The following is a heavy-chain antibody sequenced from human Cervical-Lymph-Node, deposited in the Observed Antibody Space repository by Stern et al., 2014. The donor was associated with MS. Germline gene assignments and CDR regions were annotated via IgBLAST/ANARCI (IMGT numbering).Heavy chain of an antibody. CDR3: TSGNYGMDV. J-gene: IGHJ6*02. CDR1: GFTFSIAW. CDR2: INIDGSST. Sequence: EVQLVESGGGFVQPGGSLRLSCAASGFTFSIAWMYWVRHAPGKGLVCVSRINIDGSSTYYADSVKGRFNTSRDNAKSTLYLQMNSLRAEDTAVYYCTSGNYGMDVWGQGTTVTVSS. V-gene: IGHV3-74*02. D-gene: IGHD1-26*01.